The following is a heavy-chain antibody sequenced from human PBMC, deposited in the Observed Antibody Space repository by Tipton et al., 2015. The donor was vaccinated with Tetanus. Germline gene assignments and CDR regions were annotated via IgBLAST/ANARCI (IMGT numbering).Heavy chain of an antibody. D-gene: IGHD6-6*01. Sequence: TLSLTCSVSGASISSSVYYWGWIRQPPGKGLEWIGSVFSTGSTFHNPSLKSRVTASVDTSKNQFSLRLSSVTAADTAVYYCATSLAVSRPSDYWGQGTLVTVAS. V-gene: IGHV4-39*01. CDR2: VFSTGST. J-gene: IGHJ4*02. CDR1: GASISSSVYY. CDR3: ATSLAVSRPSDY.